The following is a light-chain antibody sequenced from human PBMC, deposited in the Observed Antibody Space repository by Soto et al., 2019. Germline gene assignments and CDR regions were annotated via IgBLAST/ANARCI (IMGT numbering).Light chain of an antibody. CDR3: SSYTSTSTVV. V-gene: IGLV2-14*01. J-gene: IGLJ1*01. Sequence: QSVLTQPASVSGSPGQSITISCTGTNSDVGGYNYVSWYQQHPGKTPKLLIYEVSNRPSGVSNRFSGSKSGNTASLIISGLQSEDEADYYCSSYTSTSTVVFGTGTKVTVL. CDR1: NSDVGGYNY. CDR2: EVS.